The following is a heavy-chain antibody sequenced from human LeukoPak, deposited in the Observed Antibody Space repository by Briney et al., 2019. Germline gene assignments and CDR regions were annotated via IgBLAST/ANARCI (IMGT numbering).Heavy chain of an antibody. Sequence: GGSLRLSCAASGFSVSSNYMSRVRQAPGKGLEWVSIIYSGDNTDYTDSVKGRFIISRDNAKNSLYLQMNSLRAEDTAVYYCARARGYSYGFDYWGQGTLVTVSS. D-gene: IGHD5-18*01. J-gene: IGHJ4*02. CDR1: GFSVSSNY. CDR2: IYSGDNT. CDR3: ARARGYSYGFDY. V-gene: IGHV3-66*01.